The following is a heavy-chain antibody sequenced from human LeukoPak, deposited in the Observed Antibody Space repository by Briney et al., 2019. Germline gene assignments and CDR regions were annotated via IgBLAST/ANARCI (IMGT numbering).Heavy chain of an antibody. Sequence: PGGSLRLSCAASGFTFSSYSMNWVRQAPGKGLEWVSSISSSSSYIYYADSVKGRFTISRDNAKNSLYLQMNSLRAEDTAVYYCAREGGGSYDFDYWGQGTLVTVSS. CDR3: AREGGGSYDFDY. D-gene: IGHD1-26*01. J-gene: IGHJ4*02. CDR1: GFTFSSYS. CDR2: ISSSSSYI. V-gene: IGHV3-21*01.